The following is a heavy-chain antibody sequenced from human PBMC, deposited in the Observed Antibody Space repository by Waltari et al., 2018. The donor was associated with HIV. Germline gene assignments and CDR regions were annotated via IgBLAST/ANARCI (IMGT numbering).Heavy chain of an antibody. CDR2: IRNKGNSYAT. D-gene: IGHD3-3*01. Sequence: EVQLVESGGGLVQPGGSLKLSCAASGFTFSGSAIHWVRQASGKGLECSGRIRNKGNSYATAYAASVKGRFTVSRDDSKNTAYLQMGSLKIEDTAVYYCTGQGGIATFGVVVDVWGQGTTVIVSS. J-gene: IGHJ6*02. V-gene: IGHV3-73*01. CDR1: GFTFSGSA. CDR3: TGQGGIATFGVVVDV.